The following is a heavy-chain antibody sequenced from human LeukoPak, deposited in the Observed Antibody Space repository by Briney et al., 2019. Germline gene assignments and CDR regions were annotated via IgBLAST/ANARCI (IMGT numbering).Heavy chain of an antibody. CDR3: ARLGYGNGRVNWFDP. Sequence: QPSETLSLTCTVSGGSISSSINYWAWIRQPPGKGLEWIATTKYGASTFHNPSLRSRVTISVDTSKNQFSLKVNSVTAADTAVYYCARLGYGNGRVNWFDPWGQGNLVTVSS. D-gene: IGHD5-18*01. J-gene: IGHJ5*02. CDR2: TKYGAST. CDR1: GGSISSSINY. V-gene: IGHV4-39*01.